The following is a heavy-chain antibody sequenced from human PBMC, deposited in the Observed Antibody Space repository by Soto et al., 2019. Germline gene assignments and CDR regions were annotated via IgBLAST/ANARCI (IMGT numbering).Heavy chain of an antibody. D-gene: IGHD3-3*01. CDR2: IIPSFGTA. CDR3: ARDLEWLSN. J-gene: IGHJ4*02. Sequence: QVQLVQSGAEVTKPGSSVKFSCTATGGTFSSYAISWVRQAPGQGLEWMGGIIPSFGTANYAQKFQGRVTITADESTSTAYMEMSSLRSEDTAVYYCARDLEWLSNWGQGTLVTVSS. V-gene: IGHV1-69*01. CDR1: GGTFSSYA.